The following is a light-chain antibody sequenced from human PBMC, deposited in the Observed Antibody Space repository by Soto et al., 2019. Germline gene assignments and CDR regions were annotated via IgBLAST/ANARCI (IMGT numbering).Light chain of an antibody. CDR2: KAS. Sequence: DIRMTQSPSTLSASSGDRVTITCRASQNITTSLAWYQQKPGKAPNVLIYKASSLQSGVPSRFSGSGSGTEFTLTISSLQPDDFASYYCQQDKSYPVTFGGGTRVEIK. CDR1: QNITTS. J-gene: IGKJ4*01. CDR3: QQDKSYPVT. V-gene: IGKV1-5*03.